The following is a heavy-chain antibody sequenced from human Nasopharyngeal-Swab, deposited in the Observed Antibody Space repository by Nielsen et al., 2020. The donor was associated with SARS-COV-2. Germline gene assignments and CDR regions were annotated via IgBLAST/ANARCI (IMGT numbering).Heavy chain of an antibody. CDR1: GFTFSSYE. CDR2: ISSSGSTI. Sequence: GEFLKISCAASGFTFSSYEMNWVRQAPGKGLEWVSYISSSGSTIYYADSVKGRFTISRDNAKNSLYLQMNSLRAEDTAVYYCAREGRWLRDNWFDPWGQGTLVTVSS. V-gene: IGHV3-48*03. D-gene: IGHD5-12*01. CDR3: AREGRWLRDNWFDP. J-gene: IGHJ5*02.